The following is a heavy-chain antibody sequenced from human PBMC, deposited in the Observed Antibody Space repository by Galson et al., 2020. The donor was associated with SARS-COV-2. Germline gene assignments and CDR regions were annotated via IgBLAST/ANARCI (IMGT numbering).Heavy chain of an antibody. CDR3: AKGYYYDSSGYYPDFDY. CDR1: GFTFDDYA. V-gene: IGHV3-9*01. D-gene: IGHD3-22*01. J-gene: IGHJ4*02. Sequence: GGSLRLSCAASGFTFDDYAMHWVRQAPGKGLEWVSGISWNSGSIGYADSVKGRFTISRDNAKNSLYLQMNSLRAEDTALYYCAKGYYYDSSGYYPDFDYWGQGTLVTVSS. CDR2: ISWNSGSI.